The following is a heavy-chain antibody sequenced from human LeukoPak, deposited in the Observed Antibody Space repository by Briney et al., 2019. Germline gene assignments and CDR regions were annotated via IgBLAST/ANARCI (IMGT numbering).Heavy chain of an antibody. CDR1: GFTFSSYD. CDR2: IGTAGDT. Sequence: PGGSLRLSCAASGFTFSSYDIQWVRQATGKGLEWVSSIGTAGDTYYAGSVKGRFTLSRENAKKSSYLQMSNLGAGDTAIYYCARGALGFDYWGQGALVTVSS. V-gene: IGHV3-13*04. J-gene: IGHJ4*02. CDR3: ARGALGFDY.